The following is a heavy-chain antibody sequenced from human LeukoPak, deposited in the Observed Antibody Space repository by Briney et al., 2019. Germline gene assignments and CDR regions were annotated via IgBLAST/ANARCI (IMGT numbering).Heavy chain of an antibody. CDR3: ARDEALGGSWTALPDY. V-gene: IGHV3-48*04. CDR1: GFTFTIFG. D-gene: IGHD2-15*01. Sequence: PGGSLRLSCAASGFTFTIFGLNWVRQAPGKGLEWVSYISSSSSTIYYADSVKGRFTISRDNAKNSLYLQMNSLRAEDTAVYYCARDEALGGSWTALPDYWGQGTLVTVSS. J-gene: IGHJ4*02. CDR2: ISSSSSTI.